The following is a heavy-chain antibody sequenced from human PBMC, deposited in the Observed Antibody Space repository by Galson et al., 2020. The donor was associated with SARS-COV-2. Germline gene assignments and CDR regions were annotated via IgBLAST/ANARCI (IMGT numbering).Heavy chain of an antibody. D-gene: IGHD2-21*01. CDR1: GGSLSRTNSY. Sequence: SETLSLTCTVSGGSLSRTNSYWGWIRQAPGKGMGWIGSLYYTGSTYYNPSLKTPVTIHADTSKNQFSLRLSSVTAADTAVYYCATATNLWWGEVFHDGFEIWGQGKMVTVSS. CDR2: LYYTGST. CDR3: ATATNLWWGEVFHDGFEI. J-gene: IGHJ3*02. V-gene: IGHV4-39*01.